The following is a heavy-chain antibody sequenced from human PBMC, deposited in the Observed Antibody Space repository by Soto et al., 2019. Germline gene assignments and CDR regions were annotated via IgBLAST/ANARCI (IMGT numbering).Heavy chain of an antibody. D-gene: IGHD4-17*01. Sequence: EVQLVESGGGLVQTGGSLRLSCAASGFTLSSYSMNWVRQAPGKGLEWVSHITSSSTTTYYADSVKGRFTISRDNAKNSLYLQMNSLRAEATAVYYCAGDHYGDGTFDYWGQGTLVTVSS. V-gene: IGHV3-48*01. CDR2: ITSSSTTT. J-gene: IGHJ4*02. CDR3: AGDHYGDGTFDY. CDR1: GFTLSSYS.